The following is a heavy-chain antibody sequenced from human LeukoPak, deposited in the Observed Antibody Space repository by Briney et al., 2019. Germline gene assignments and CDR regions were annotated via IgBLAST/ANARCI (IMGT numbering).Heavy chain of an antibody. CDR1: GFTFDDYA. CDR2: ISWNSGSI. J-gene: IGHJ4*02. CDR3: AKEGDYDILTGYSREFDY. V-gene: IGHV3-9*01. D-gene: IGHD3-9*01. Sequence: PGGSLRLSCAASGFTFDDYAMHWVRQAPGKGLEWVSGISWNSGSIGYADSVKGRFTISRDNAKNSLYLQMNSLRAEDTALYYCAKEGDYDILTGYSREFDYWGQGTLVTVSS.